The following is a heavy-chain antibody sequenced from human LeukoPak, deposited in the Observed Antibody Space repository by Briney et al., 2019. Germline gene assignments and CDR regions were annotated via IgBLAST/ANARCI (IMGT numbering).Heavy chain of an antibody. CDR2: ISGSGGST. D-gene: IGHD5-24*01. CDR1: GFTFSSYA. CDR3: ARGDGYNIWFDY. V-gene: IGHV3-23*01. Sequence: PGGSLRLSCAASGFTFSSYAMSWVRQAPGKGLEWVSAISGSGGSTYYADSVKGRFTISRDNSKNTLYLQMNSLRAEDTAVYYCARGDGYNIWFDYWGQGTLVTVSS. J-gene: IGHJ4*02.